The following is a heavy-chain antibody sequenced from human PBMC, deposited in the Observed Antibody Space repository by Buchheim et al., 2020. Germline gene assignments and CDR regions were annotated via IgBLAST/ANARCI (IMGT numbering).Heavy chain of an antibody. Sequence: VRLVQSGGGLVQSGGSLRLSCAASGFTFSSYAMHWVRQAPGKGLEWVAVISYDGSNKYYADSVKGRFTISRDNSKNTLYLQMNSLRAEDTAVYYCARERVSSGWYGVSRYFQHWGQGTL. V-gene: IGHV3-30-3*01. CDR1: GFTFSSYA. J-gene: IGHJ1*01. CDR2: ISYDGSNK. D-gene: IGHD6-19*01. CDR3: ARERVSSGWYGVSRYFQH.